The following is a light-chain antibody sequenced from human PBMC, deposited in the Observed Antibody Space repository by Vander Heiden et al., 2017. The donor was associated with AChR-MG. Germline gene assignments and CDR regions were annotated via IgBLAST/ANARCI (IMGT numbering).Light chain of an antibody. CDR1: QGISNY. V-gene: IGKV1-27*01. CDR3: QKYNSAPFVT. CDR2: AAS. Sequence: DIQMTQSPSSLSASVGDRVTITCRASQGISNYLAWYQQKPGKVPKLLIYAASTLQSGVPSRFSGSGAGTDFTLTISSLQPEDVATDYCQKYNSAPFVTFGGGTKVEIK. J-gene: IGKJ4*01.